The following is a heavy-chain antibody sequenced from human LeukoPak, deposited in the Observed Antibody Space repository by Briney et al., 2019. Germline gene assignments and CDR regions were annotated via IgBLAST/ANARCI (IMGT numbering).Heavy chain of an antibody. V-gene: IGHV3-74*01. J-gene: IGHJ4*02. D-gene: IGHD2-2*01. Sequence: GGSLRLSCAASGFTFSSYWMHWVRQAPGKGLVWVSRINTDGSSTSYADSVKGRFTISRDNAKNTPYLQMNSLRAEDTAVYYCARRRCTSTSCFEDYWGQGTLVTVSS. CDR3: ARRRCTSTSCFEDY. CDR1: GFTFSSYW. CDR2: INTDGSST.